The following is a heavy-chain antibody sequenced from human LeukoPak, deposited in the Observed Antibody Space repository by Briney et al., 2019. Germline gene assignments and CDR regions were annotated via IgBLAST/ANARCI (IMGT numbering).Heavy chain of an antibody. J-gene: IGHJ4*02. D-gene: IGHD1-26*01. Sequence: SGGSLRLSCATSGFTFSSYWMSWVRQAPGKGLEWVANINQDGSEKFYVDSVKGRFTISRGDAKKSLSLQMNSLRAEDTAFYYCARAGVPNTGTYYVGYWGQGTLVTVSS. CDR2: INQDGSEK. CDR1: GFTFSSYW. CDR3: ARAGVPNTGTYYVGY. V-gene: IGHV3-7*04.